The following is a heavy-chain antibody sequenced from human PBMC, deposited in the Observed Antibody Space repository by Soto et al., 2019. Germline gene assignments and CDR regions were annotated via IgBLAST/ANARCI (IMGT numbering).Heavy chain of an antibody. V-gene: IGHV4-4*07. J-gene: IGHJ6*02. CDR1: VDSITTDY. Sequence: PENLRVTWTGSVDSITTDYWSWIRQPAGKGLEWIGRIDTSGNTNYNPSLKSRVTMSVXXXXXXFXLXLXXXTAAXTAVYYCARYSNYWFQPELMAFRGQRTTVTVSS. CDR2: IDTSGNT. CDR3: ARYSNYWFQPELMAF. D-gene: IGHD6-13*01.